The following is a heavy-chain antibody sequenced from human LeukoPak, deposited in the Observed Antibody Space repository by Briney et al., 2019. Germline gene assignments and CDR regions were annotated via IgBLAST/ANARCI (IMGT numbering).Heavy chain of an antibody. Sequence: GASVKVSCKASGYTFTVYYMHWVRQAPAQGLEWMGWINPNSGGTNFAQNFQGRVTMTRDTSISTAYMELTRLTSDDTAVYYCARDMGVPYYFDYWGQGTLVTVSS. V-gene: IGHV1-2*02. CDR2: INPNSGGT. D-gene: IGHD2-8*01. J-gene: IGHJ4*02. CDR1: GYTFTVYY. CDR3: ARDMGVPYYFDY.